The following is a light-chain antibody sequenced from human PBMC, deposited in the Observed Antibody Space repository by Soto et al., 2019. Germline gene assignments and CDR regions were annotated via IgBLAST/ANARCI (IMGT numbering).Light chain of an antibody. CDR1: QTISGL. CDR2: DTS. J-gene: IGKJ5*01. Sequence: EIVLTQSPATLSLSPGERATLSCRASQTISGLLAWYHHRPGQAPRLLIYDTSNRATGIPARFSGSGSGTDFTLTISSLGPADFGVYYCQQRHTWPITLGQGTRLDIK. V-gene: IGKV3-11*01. CDR3: QQRHTWPIT.